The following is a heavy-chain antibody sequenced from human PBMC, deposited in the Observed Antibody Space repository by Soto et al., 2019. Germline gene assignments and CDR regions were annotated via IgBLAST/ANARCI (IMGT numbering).Heavy chain of an antibody. J-gene: IGHJ6*02. CDR3: ARDLGADYYYYGMDV. Sequence: GGSLRLSCAASGFTFSSYAMHWVRQAPGKGLEWVAVISYDGSNKYYADSVKGRFTISRDNSKNTLYLQMNSLRAEDTAVYYCARDLGADYYYYGMDVWGQGTTVTVSS. CDR2: ISYDGSNK. D-gene: IGHD1-26*01. V-gene: IGHV3-30-3*01. CDR1: GFTFSSYA.